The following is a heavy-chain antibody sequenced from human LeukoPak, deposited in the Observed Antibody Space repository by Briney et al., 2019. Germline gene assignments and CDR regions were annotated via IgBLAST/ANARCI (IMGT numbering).Heavy chain of an antibody. CDR3: ARARSRITFGGIRHAFDI. J-gene: IGHJ3*02. V-gene: IGHV1-69*04. Sequence: GSSVKVSCKASGGTFSSYAMNWVRQAPGQGLEWVARIIPLLGITNHAQKLQGRVTVTADTPTNTAYMELTSLISDDTAVYYCARARSRITFGGIRHAFDIWGQGTLVTVSS. CDR1: GGTFSSYA. CDR2: IIPLLGIT. D-gene: IGHD3-16*01.